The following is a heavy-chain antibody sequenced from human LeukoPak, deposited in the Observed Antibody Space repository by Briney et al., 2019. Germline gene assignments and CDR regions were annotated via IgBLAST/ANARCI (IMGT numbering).Heavy chain of an antibody. CDR3: ARGPNQGIAAAARKEGDAFDI. CDR2: INPSSGGT. J-gene: IGHJ3*02. D-gene: IGHD6-13*01. Sequence: ASVKVSCKASGYTFTGYYMHWVRQAPGQGLEWMGWINPSSGGTNYAQKFQGRVTMTRDTSISTAYMELSRLRSDDTAVYYCARGPNQGIAAAARKEGDAFDIWGQGTMVTVSS. CDR1: GYTFTGYY. V-gene: IGHV1-2*02.